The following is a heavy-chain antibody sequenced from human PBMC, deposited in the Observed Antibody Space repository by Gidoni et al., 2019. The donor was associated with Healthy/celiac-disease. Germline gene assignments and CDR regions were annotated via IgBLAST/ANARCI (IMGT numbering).Heavy chain of an antibody. CDR1: GFTFSSYA. CDR3: AREGPAVGAFDI. J-gene: IGHJ3*02. Sequence: QVQLVESGGGVVQPGRSLRLSCAASGFTFSSYAMHWVRQAPGKGLEWVAVISYDGSNKYYADSVKGRFTISRDNSKNTLYLQMNSLRAEDTAVYYWAREGPAVGAFDIWGQGTMVTVSS. CDR2: ISYDGSNK. V-gene: IGHV3-30-3*01.